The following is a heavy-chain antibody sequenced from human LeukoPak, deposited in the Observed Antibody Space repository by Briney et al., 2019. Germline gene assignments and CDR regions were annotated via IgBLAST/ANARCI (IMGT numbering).Heavy chain of an antibody. D-gene: IGHD6-19*01. CDR2: ISCGSSYM. Sequence: GGSLRLSCEASGFTFSSYTIHWVRQAPGKGLEWVSTISCGSSYMYYADSMTGRFTISRDNAKNSLFLQMNSLRAEDTAVYYCGLGGWLDYWGQGTLVTVSS. J-gene: IGHJ4*02. CDR3: GLGGWLDY. CDR1: GFTFSSYT. V-gene: IGHV3-21*01.